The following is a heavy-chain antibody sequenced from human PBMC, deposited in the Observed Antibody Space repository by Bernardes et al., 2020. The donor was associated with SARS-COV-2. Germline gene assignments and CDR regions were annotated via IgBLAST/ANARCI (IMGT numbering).Heavy chain of an antibody. CDR2: INKDGGEK. J-gene: IGHJ4*02. Sequence: GGSLSLSCAASGFTFSSYWMTWVRQAPGKGLEWVANINKDGGEKYYVGSVKGRFTISRDNAKNALYLQMNSLRAEDTAVYYCARNSDYIWDTWGQGTRVTVSS. CDR3: ARNSDYIWDT. V-gene: IGHV3-7*01. CDR1: GFTFSSYW. D-gene: IGHD3-16*01.